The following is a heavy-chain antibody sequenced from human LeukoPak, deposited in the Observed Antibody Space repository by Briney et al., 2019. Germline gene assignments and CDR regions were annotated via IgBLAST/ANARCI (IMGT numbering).Heavy chain of an antibody. J-gene: IGHJ4*02. Sequence: PSETLSLTCAVSGGPFSGYFWSWIRQSSGKGLEWIGEIHNSGTANYNPSLNSRVTISEDTSKNQFYLNLSSVTAADTAVYYCARRYYYNLGSFPFDFWGQGTLVTVSS. V-gene: IGHV4-34*01. CDR3: ARRYYYNLGSFPFDF. D-gene: IGHD3-10*01. CDR2: IHNSGTA. CDR1: GGPFSGYF.